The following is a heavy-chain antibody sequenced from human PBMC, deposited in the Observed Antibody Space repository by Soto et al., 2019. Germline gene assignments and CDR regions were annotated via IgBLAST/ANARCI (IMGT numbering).Heavy chain of an antibody. J-gene: IGHJ4*02. CDR1: GFSFSSHW. CDR2: INTDGSTT. D-gene: IGHD3-22*01. Sequence: XGSLRLSCTASGFSFSSHWMHWVRQAPGKGLIWVSRINTDGSTTNYADSVKGRFTISRDNAKNTLYLQMNSLRADDTAVYYCVRFGTYYDTSGYLYWGQGALVTVSS. CDR3: VRFGTYYDTSGYLY. V-gene: IGHV3-74*01.